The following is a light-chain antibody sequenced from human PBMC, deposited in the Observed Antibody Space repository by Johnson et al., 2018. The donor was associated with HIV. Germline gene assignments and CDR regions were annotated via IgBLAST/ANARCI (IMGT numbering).Light chain of an antibody. CDR1: SSNIGNNY. Sequence: SVLTQPPSVSAAPGQKVTISCSGSSSNIGNNYVSWYQQLPGTAPKLLIYENNKRPSGIPDRFSGSKSGTSATLGITGLQTGDEADYYCGTWDNSLTTGGVFGTGNKVTVL. CDR3: GTWDNSLTTGGV. V-gene: IGLV1-51*01. J-gene: IGLJ1*01. CDR2: ENN.